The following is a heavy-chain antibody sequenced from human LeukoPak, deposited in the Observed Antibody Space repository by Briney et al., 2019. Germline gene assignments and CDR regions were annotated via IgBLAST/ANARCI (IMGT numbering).Heavy chain of an antibody. V-gene: IGHV4-59*01. CDR2: IYYSGST. D-gene: IGHD3-9*01. CDR1: GGSISSYY. J-gene: IGHJ2*01. Sequence: SETLSLTCTVSGGSISSYYWSWIRQPPGKGLEWIGYIYYSGSTNYNPSLRSRVTISVDTSKNQFSLKLSSVTAADTAVYYCARSRGTIFTPRDWYFDLWGRGTLVTVSS. CDR3: ARSRGTIFTPRDWYFDL.